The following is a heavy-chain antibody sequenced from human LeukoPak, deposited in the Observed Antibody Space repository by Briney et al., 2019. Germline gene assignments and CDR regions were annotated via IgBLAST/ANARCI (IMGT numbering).Heavy chain of an antibody. CDR2: INPNSGGT. CDR3: ARGYCSGGSCYSVENWFDP. D-gene: IGHD2-15*01. CDR1: GYTFTGYY. V-gene: IGHV1-2*06. J-gene: IGHJ5*02. Sequence: ASVKVSCKAAGYTFTGYYMFWVRQAPGQGLEWMGRINPNSGGTNYAQKFQGRVTMTRDASISTAYMELSRLRSDDTAVYYCARGYCSGGSCYSVENWFDPWGQGTLVTVSS.